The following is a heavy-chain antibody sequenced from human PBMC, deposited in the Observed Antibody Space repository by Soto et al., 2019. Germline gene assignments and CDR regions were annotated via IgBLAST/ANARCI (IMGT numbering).Heavy chain of an antibody. CDR1: GYSFTIYW. Sequence: GESLKISCKGSGYSFTIYWIGWVRQMPGKGLEWMGRIDPSDSYTNYSPSFQGHVTISADKSISTAYLQWSSLKASDTAMYYCARQAQGSSSWYDFDYWGQGTLVTVSS. CDR2: IDPSDSYT. D-gene: IGHD6-13*01. J-gene: IGHJ4*02. V-gene: IGHV5-10-1*01. CDR3: ARQAQGSSSWYDFDY.